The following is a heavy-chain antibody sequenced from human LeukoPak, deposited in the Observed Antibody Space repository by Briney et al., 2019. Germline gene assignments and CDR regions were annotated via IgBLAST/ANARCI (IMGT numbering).Heavy chain of an antibody. V-gene: IGHV3-7*01. Sequence: PGGSLRLSCAASGFTFSSYWMNWVRQAPGKGLEWVANIKQDGSEKYYVDSVKGRFTISRDNAKNSLYLQMNSLRAEDTAVYYCARDTGYSNYESYYYYGMDVWGQGTTVTVSS. CDR1: GFTFSSYW. D-gene: IGHD4-11*01. CDR3: ARDTGYSNYESYYYYGMDV. CDR2: IKQDGSEK. J-gene: IGHJ6*02.